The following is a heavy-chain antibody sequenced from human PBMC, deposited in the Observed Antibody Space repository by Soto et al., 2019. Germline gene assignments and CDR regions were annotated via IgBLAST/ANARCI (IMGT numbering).Heavy chain of an antibody. J-gene: IGHJ6*02. Sequence: GWSLRLSGACSGFTFSSYAMHWVRHAPVKGLELVAVISYDGSNKYYADSVKGRFTISRDNSKNTLYLQMNSLRAEDTAVYYCARSRQQLDYYYYGMDVWGQGTTVTVSS. CDR3: ARSRQQLDYYYYGMDV. D-gene: IGHD6-13*01. V-gene: IGHV3-30-3*01. CDR2: ISYDGSNK. CDR1: GFTFSSYA.